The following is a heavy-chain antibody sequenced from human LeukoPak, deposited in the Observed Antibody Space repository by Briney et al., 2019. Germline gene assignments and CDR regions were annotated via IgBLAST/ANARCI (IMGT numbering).Heavy chain of an antibody. CDR2: INHSGST. J-gene: IGHJ3*02. CDR3: ARMDYLDAFDI. D-gene: IGHD3/OR15-3a*01. CDR1: GGSFSGYY. V-gene: IGHV4-34*01. Sequence: TSETLSLTCAVYGGSFSGYYWSWIRQPPGKGLEWIGEINHSGSTNYNPSLKSRVTISVDTSKNQFSLKLSSVTAADTAVYYCARMDYLDAFDIWGQGTMVTVSS.